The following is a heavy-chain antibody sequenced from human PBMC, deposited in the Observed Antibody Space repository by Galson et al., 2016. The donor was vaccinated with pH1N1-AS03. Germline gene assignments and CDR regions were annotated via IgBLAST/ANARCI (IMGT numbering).Heavy chain of an antibody. CDR3: ARDALLSLPGGIDY. CDR1: GLHLNDYA. CDR2: VSNDGNNK. D-gene: IGHD2/OR15-2a*01. J-gene: IGHJ4*02. Sequence: SLRLSCAASGLHLNDYAMHWVRQAPGKGLEWMAAVSNDGNNKWYADSVKGRFTISRDNSKNTLYLQVNSVRAEDTAVYYCARDALLSLPGGIDYWGQGTLVAAPS. V-gene: IGHV3-30*04.